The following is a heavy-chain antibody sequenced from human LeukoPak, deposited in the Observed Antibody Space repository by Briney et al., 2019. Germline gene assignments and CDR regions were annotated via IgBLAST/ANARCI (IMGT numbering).Heavy chain of an antibody. J-gene: IGHJ4*02. CDR2: INPNSGGT. V-gene: IGHV1-2*02. Sequence: VASVKVSCKASGYTFTGYYMHWVRQAPGQGLEWMGWINPNSGGTNYAQKFQGRVTMTRDTSISIVYMELSRLRSDDTAVYYCARGPYMVRGVTSEKYYFDYWGQGTLVTVSS. CDR1: GYTFTGYY. D-gene: IGHD3-10*01. CDR3: ARGPYMVRGVTSEKYYFDY.